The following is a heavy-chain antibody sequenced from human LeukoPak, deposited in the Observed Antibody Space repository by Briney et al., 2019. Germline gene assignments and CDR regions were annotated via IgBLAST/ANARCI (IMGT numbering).Heavy chain of an antibody. CDR2: ISGSGGST. CDR1: GFTFSSYA. D-gene: IGHD3-3*01. Sequence: PGGSLRLSCAASGFTFSSYAMSWVRQAPGKGLEWVSAISGSGGSTYYADSVKGRFTISRDNSKNTLYLQMNSLRAVDTAVYYCAKDRDRYDFWSGYSENGMDVWGQGTTVTVSS. CDR3: AKDRDRYDFWSGYSENGMDV. J-gene: IGHJ6*02. V-gene: IGHV3-23*01.